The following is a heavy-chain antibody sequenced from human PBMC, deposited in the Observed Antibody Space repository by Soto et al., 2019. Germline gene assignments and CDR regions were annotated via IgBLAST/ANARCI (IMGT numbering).Heavy chain of an antibody. D-gene: IGHD5-18*01. J-gene: IGHJ5*01. Sequence: SETLSLTCAVYGGFLSESYWTWIRQPPGKGLEWIGHINYIGSTNYDPSLKSRVTISLDTPNNQFSPKVTSVTAADTAVYYCAMIPVDTYLIYWFDPWGQGTPVTVSS. CDR2: INYIGST. V-gene: IGHV4-59*01. CDR3: AMIPVDTYLIYWFDP. CDR1: GGFLSESY.